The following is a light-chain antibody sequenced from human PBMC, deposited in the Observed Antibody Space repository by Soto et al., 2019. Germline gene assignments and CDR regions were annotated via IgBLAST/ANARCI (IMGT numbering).Light chain of an antibody. CDR1: QSISGW. CDR3: QQYDNLPIA. V-gene: IGKV1-5*01. CDR2: DAS. J-gene: IGKJ5*01. Sequence: DIQMTQSPSTLSASVGDRVTITCRASQSISGWLAWYQQRPGKAPKLLIYDASSLESGVPSRFSGSGSGTDFTFTISSLQPEDIATYYCQQYDNLPIAFGQGTRLEI.